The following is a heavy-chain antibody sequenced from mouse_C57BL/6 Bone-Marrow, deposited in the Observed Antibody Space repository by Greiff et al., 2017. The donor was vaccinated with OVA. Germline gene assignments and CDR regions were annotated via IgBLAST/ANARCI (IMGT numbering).Heavy chain of an antibody. Sequence: VQLQQSGAELVKPGASVKISCKASGYTFTSYWMHWVKQRPGQGLEWIGMIHPNSGSTNYNEKFKSKATLTVDKSSSTAYMQLSSLTSEDSAVYYCARDYYGSSYPYWYFDVWGTGTTVTVSS. J-gene: IGHJ1*03. CDR3: ARDYYGSSYPYWYFDV. V-gene: IGHV1-64*01. D-gene: IGHD1-1*01. CDR2: IHPNSGST. CDR1: GYTFTSYW.